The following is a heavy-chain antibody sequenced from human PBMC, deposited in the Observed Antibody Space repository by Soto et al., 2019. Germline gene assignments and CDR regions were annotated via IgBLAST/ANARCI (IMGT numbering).Heavy chain of an antibody. Sequence: SETLSLTCTVSGGSISPYYWSWIRQPPGKGLEWVGFIYYSGRTSYNPSLKSRVTISVDTSKNQFSLNLSSVTAADTAVYYCARDLRFQGHDYADYLGYDMDVWGQGTTVTVSS. V-gene: IGHV4-59*01. D-gene: IGHD4-17*01. CDR2: IYYSGRT. CDR1: GGSISPYY. CDR3: ARDLRFQGHDYADYLGYDMDV. J-gene: IGHJ6*02.